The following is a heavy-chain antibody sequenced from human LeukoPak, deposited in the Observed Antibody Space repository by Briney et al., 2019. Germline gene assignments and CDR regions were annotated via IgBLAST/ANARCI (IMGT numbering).Heavy chain of an antibody. CDR1: GGSISSGDSY. V-gene: IGHV4-30-4*01. CDR2: IYHRGSS. D-gene: IGHD3-3*01. J-gene: IGHJ4*02. Sequence: PSETLSLTCTVSGGSISSGDSYWNWVRQPPGKGLEWIGYIYHRGSSYYTPSLTSRVTMSADTSKNQFSLKLSSVTVTDTAVYYCARGVYDDLYYFDFWGQGTLVTVSS. CDR3: ARGVYDDLYYFDF.